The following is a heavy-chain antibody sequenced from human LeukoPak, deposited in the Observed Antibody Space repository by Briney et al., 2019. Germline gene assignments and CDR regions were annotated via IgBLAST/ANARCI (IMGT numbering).Heavy chain of an antibody. CDR3: ARSYDYVWGSYRDDAFDI. Sequence: SVKVSCKASGGTFSSYAISWVRQAPGQGLEWMGGIIPIFGTANYAQKFQGRVTITTGESTSTAYMELSSLRSEDTAVYYCARSYDYVWGSYRDDAFDIWGQGTMVTVSS. J-gene: IGHJ3*02. D-gene: IGHD3-16*02. V-gene: IGHV1-69*05. CDR1: GGTFSSYA. CDR2: IIPIFGTA.